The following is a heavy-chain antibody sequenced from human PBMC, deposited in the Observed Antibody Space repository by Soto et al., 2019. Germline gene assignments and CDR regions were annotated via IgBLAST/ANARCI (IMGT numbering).Heavy chain of an antibody. J-gene: IGHJ4*02. D-gene: IGHD1-1*01. Sequence: EVQLVESGGGLVQPGGSLRLSCAASGFTVSSNYMSWVRQAPGKGLEWVSVIYSGGSTYYADSVKGRFTISRDNSKNTLDLQMNSLRAEDTAVYYCARDGDWNALEYYFDYWGQGTLVTVSS. CDR3: ARDGDWNALEYYFDY. CDR2: IYSGGST. V-gene: IGHV3-66*01. CDR1: GFTVSSNY.